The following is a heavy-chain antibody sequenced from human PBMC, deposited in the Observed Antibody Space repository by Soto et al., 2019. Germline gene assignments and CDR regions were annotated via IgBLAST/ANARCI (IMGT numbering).Heavy chain of an antibody. V-gene: IGHV3-30-3*01. D-gene: IGHD3-22*01. J-gene: IGHJ6*02. Sequence: VQLVESGGGVVQPGTSLRLSCAASGFTFITYGIHWVRQAPGEGLEWVAVISYDGSDKYYADSVKGRITISRDNSKNTLYLQMNSLRAEDTAVYYCARNEYDSSAYYGSYFYGMDVWGQGSTVTVSS. CDR3: ARNEYDSSAYYGSYFYGMDV. CDR1: GFTFITYG. CDR2: ISYDGSDK.